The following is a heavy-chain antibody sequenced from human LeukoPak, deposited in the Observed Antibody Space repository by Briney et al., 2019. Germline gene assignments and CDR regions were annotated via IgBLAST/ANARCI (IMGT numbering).Heavy chain of an antibody. D-gene: IGHD3-16*01. V-gene: IGHV3-9*01. J-gene: IGHJ4*02. Sequence: PGGSLRLSCAASGFTFDDYAMHWVRQAPGKGLEWVSDISWNSGSLGYADSAKGRFTISRDNAKNSLYLQMNSLRAEDTALYYCAKEDRRGRHFDYWGQGTLVTVSS. CDR1: GFTFDDYA. CDR2: ISWNSGSL. CDR3: AKEDRRGRHFDY.